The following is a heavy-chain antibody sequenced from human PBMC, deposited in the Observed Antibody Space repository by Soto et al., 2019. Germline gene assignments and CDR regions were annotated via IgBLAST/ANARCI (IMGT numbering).Heavy chain of an antibody. CDR3: ARRAWDIYYAIDV. J-gene: IGHJ6*02. CDR2: ISYDGSDK. V-gene: IGHV3-30*09. CDR1: GFKYTDFA. D-gene: IGHD2-15*01. Sequence: VQLVESGGGEVQPGSSLRLSCEASGFKYTDFALHWVRQAPGKGLEWVAIISYDGSDKYYADSVKGRFVISRDNPKNTLYLEMNSLSPDDTAVYFCARRAWDIYYAIDVWGQGTTVTVFS.